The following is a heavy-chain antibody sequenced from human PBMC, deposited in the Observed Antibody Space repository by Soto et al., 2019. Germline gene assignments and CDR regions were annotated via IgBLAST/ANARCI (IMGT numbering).Heavy chain of an antibody. CDR2: VYFNENT. Sequence: QVQLLESGPGLVKSSETLSLTCSISGGSISSGGYYWSWVRQRPGKGLEWIGCVYFNENTYYNSSLKTRVSISVGSSKSQFSLRLSSVTAADAAIYYCARQITMVRGIDFWGPGISVSVSS. J-gene: IGHJ4*02. CDR1: GGSISSGGYY. D-gene: IGHD3-10*01. CDR3: ARQITMVRGIDF. V-gene: IGHV4-31*03.